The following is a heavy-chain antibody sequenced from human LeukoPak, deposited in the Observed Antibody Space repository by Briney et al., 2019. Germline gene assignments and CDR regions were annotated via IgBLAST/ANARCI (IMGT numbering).Heavy chain of an antibody. CDR1: GFTFSNYW. CDR3: ARGIHNSCDY. J-gene: IGHJ4*02. CDR2: INPDGSGK. Sequence: GGSLRLSCAASGFTFSNYWMNWVRQAPGKGLERVANINPDGSGKYHVDSVKGRFSISRDSAKSSLYLQMNSLRAEDTAVYYCARGIHNSCDYWGQGALVTVSS. V-gene: IGHV3-7*05. D-gene: IGHD6-6*01.